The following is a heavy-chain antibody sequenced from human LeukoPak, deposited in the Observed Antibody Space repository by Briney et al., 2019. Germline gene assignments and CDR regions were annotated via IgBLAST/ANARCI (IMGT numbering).Heavy chain of an antibody. J-gene: IGHJ4*02. CDR2: INSDGSST. CDR3: ARAIGSGSYPDY. V-gene: IGHV3-74*01. CDR1: GFTFSSYW. Sequence: GGSLRLSCAASGFTFSSYWMHWVRQAPGKGLVWVSRINSDGSSTSYADSVKGRFTISRDNAKKSLYLQMNSLRAEDTAVYYCARAIGSGSYPDYWGQGTLVTVSS. D-gene: IGHD1-26*01.